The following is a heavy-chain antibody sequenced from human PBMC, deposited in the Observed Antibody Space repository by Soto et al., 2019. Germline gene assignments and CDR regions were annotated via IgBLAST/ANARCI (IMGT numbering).Heavy chain of an antibody. CDR1: GFTFSSND. J-gene: IGHJ3*01. V-gene: IGHV3-53*01. Sequence: EVQLVESGGGLIQPGGSLRLSCAASGFTFSSNDMNWVRQAPGKGLEWVSLIYCDGSTYYSDSVKARFTISRDNSKNKLYLQKSGLRAEDTAVYYCAARPLLPGAPWGQGTMVTVSS. CDR3: AARPLLPGAP. CDR2: IYCDGST. D-gene: IGHD3-22*01.